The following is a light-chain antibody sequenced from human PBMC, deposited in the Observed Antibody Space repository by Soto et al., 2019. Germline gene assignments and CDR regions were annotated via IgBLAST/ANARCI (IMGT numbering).Light chain of an antibody. Sequence: DIQMTQSPSSLSASVGDRVTITCRASQSISSYLNWYQQKPGKAPKLLIYAASSLQSGVPSRFSGSGSGTDFTLTIRSLQPEDFETYYCQQSYSTPPTFVPGTKVDIK. CDR3: QQSYSTPPT. V-gene: IGKV1-39*01. CDR1: QSISSY. J-gene: IGKJ1*01. CDR2: AAS.